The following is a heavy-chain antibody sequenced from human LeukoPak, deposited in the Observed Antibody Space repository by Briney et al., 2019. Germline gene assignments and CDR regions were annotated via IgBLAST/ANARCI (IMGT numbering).Heavy chain of an antibody. D-gene: IGHD3-22*01. Sequence: SVKVSCKGSGGTFSSYSISWVRQAPGQGLEWMGGIILAFGTAHYAQKFQGRVTFTTDESTTTAYMELRSLRSEDTAVYYCASEGNYDSSGYSRYNYYYMDVWGKGTAVTVSS. J-gene: IGHJ6*03. V-gene: IGHV1-69*05. CDR1: GGTFSSYS. CDR2: IILAFGTA. CDR3: ASEGNYDSSGYSRYNYYYMDV.